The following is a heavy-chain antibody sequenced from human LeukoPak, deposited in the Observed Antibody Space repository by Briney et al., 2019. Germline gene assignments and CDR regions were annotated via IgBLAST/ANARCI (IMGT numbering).Heavy chain of an antibody. J-gene: IGHJ4*02. CDR3: ARGSILYSSSWYGVDY. V-gene: IGHV1-8*01. CDR1: GYTFTSYD. Sequence: ASVKVSCKASGYTFTSYDVNWVRQATGQGLEWMGWMNPNSGNTGYAQKFQGRVTMTRNTSISTAYMELSSLRSEDTAVYYCARGSILYSSSWYGVDYWGQGTLVTVSS. CDR2: MNPNSGNT. D-gene: IGHD6-13*01.